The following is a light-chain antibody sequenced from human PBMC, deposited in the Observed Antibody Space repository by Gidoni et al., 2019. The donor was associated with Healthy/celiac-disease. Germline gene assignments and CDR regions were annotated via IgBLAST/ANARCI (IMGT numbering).Light chain of an antibody. CDR1: QSVSSSY. Sequence: EIVLAPSPGTLSLSPGERATLSCRASQSVSSSYLAWYQQKPGQAPRLLIYGASSRATGIPDRFSGSGSGTDFTLTFSRLEPEDFAVYYCQQYGSSTLTFGGXTKVEIK. CDR2: GAS. V-gene: IGKV3-20*01. J-gene: IGKJ4*01. CDR3: QQYGSSTLT.